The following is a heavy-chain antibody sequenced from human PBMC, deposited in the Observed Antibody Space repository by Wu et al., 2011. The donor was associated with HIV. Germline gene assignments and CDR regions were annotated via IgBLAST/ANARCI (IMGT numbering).Heavy chain of an antibody. CDR1: GLHLHRLLV. CDR2: INPNSGDT. CDR3: ARDLGAVRRYMDV. D-gene: IGHD3-16*01. J-gene: IGHJ6*04. V-gene: IGHV1-2*02. Sequence: KVSCKASGLHLHRLLVCTGVRQAPGQGLEWMGWINPNSGDTNYAQRFQGRVTMTRDTYISTAYMELNRLKSDDTAVYLCARDLGAVRRYMDVWGTGTMVTVSS.